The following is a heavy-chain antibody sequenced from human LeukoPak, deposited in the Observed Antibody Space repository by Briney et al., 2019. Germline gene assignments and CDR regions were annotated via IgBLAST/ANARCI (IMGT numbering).Heavy chain of an antibody. CDR2: ISGNGLGT. CDR1: GFTFSRNA. CDR3: AKDANYFDSGSYLIPFDF. J-gene: IGHJ4*02. D-gene: IGHD1-26*01. Sequence: QPGGSLRLSCAVSGFTFSRNAMNWVRQAQGKGLECVASISGNGLGTYYADSVKGRFNISRDNSKNTLYLHMESLRTEDTAVYYCAKDANYFDSGSYLIPFDFWGQGTRVTVSS. V-gene: IGHV3-23*01.